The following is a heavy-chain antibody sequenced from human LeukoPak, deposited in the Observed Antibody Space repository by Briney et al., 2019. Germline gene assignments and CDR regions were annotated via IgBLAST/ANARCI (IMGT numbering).Heavy chain of an antibody. CDR1: GASMTTYY. Sequence: PSETLSLTCTVSGASMTTYYWSWIRQPPGKGLEWVAYIYSSGSTNYNPSLKSRLTISIDTSKKQFSLKMSSVTAADTALYYCARGTASPTPLRAFDIWGQGTMVTVSS. J-gene: IGHJ3*02. D-gene: IGHD5-18*01. V-gene: IGHV4-59*01. CDR3: ARGTASPTPLRAFDI. CDR2: IYSSGST.